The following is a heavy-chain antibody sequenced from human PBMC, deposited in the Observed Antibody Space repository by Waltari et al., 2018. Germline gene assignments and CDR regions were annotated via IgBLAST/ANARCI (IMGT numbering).Heavy chain of an antibody. CDR2: IYTSGST. CDR1: GGSISRGSYY. J-gene: IGHJ4*02. Sequence: QVQLQESGPGLVKPSQTLSLTCTVSGGSISRGSYYWSWIRQPAGKGLEWIGYIYTSGSTNYNPSLKSRVTISVDTSKNQFSLKLSSVTAADTAVYYCARSAPAHDYWGQGTLVTVSS. D-gene: IGHD1-26*01. CDR3: ARSAPAHDY. V-gene: IGHV4-61*09.